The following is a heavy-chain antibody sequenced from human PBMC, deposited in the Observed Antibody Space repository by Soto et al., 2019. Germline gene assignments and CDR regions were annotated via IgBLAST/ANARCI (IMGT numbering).Heavy chain of an antibody. V-gene: IGHV4-30-4*01. Sequence: ASETLSRTCTVSGGSISSGDYYWSWILQPPGKGLEWIGYIYYSGITYYNPSLKSRVTISVDTSKNQFSLKLSSVTAADTAVHYCARVTRLGPFDYWGQGTLVTVSS. CDR1: GGSISSGDYY. J-gene: IGHJ4*02. D-gene: IGHD3-9*01. CDR3: ARVTRLGPFDY. CDR2: IYYSGIT.